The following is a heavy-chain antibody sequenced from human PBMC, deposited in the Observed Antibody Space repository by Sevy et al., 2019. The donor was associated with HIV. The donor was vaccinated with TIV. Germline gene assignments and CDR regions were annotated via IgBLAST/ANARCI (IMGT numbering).Heavy chain of an antibody. CDR3: ASDAWTAVRPLSWFDP. J-gene: IGHJ5*02. CDR1: GYTFTTFA. Sequence: ASVKVSCKASGYTFTTFAVNWVRQAPGQGLEWMGWINTNTGNPTYAQGFTGRFVFSLDNTVSTAYLQISSLKAEDTAVYYCASDAWTAVRPLSWFDPWGQGTLVTVSS. D-gene: IGHD6-6*01. V-gene: IGHV7-4-1*02. CDR2: INTNTGNP.